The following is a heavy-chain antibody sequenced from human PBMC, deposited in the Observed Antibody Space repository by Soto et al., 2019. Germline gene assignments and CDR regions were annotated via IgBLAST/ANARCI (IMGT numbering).Heavy chain of an antibody. Sequence: ASVKVSCKASGGTFSSYAISWVRQAPGQGLEWMGGIIPIFGTANYAQKFQGRVTITADESTSTAYMELSSLRSEDTAVYYCARVATGAAGDNWFDPWGQGTLVTVSS. V-gene: IGHV1-69*13. D-gene: IGHD6-13*01. J-gene: IGHJ5*02. CDR3: ARVATGAAGDNWFDP. CDR1: GGTFSSYA. CDR2: IIPIFGTA.